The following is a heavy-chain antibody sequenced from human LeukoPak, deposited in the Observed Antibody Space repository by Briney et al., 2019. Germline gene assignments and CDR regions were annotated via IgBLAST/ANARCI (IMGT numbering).Heavy chain of an antibody. V-gene: IGHV4-4*07. CDR2: IYTSGST. D-gene: IGHD3-3*01. CDR3: AREGWATFGVTTPYYYYMDV. Sequence: PSETLSLTCTVSGGSISSFYWSWIRQPAGKGLEWIGRIYTSGSTNYNPSLKGRVTMSVDTSKNQFSLKLSSVPAADTAVYYCAREGWATFGVTTPYYYYMDVWGKGTTVTVSS. J-gene: IGHJ6*03. CDR1: GGSISSFY.